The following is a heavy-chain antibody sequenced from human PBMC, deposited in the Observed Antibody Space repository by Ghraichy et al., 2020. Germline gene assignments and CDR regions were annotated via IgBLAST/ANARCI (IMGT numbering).Heavy chain of an antibody. J-gene: IGHJ6*02. CDR1: GGTFSSYA. D-gene: IGHD4-11*01. Sequence: SVKVSCKASGGTFSSYAISWVRQAPGQGLEWMGRIIPILGIANYAQKFQGRVTITADKSTRTAYMELSSLRSEDTAVYYCASGPYDYSNYALYYYYYGMDVWGQGTTVTVSS. CDR2: IIPILGIA. V-gene: IGHV1-69*04. CDR3: ASGPYDYSNYALYYYYYGMDV.